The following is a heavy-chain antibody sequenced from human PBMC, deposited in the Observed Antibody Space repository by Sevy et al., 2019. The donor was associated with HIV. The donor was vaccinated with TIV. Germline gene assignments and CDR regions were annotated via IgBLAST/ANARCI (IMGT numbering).Heavy chain of an antibody. V-gene: IGHV3-33*03. CDR1: GLDFSTYD. D-gene: IGHD3-22*01. CDR3: AKRERSYYDSSGNYYAFDV. CDR2: ISFDGSDK. J-gene: IGHJ3*01. Sequence: GGSLRLSCAASGLDFSTYDMHWVRQAPGKGLEWVAVISFDGSDKWYVDSVKGRFTISRDNSKNTLYVQMNTLRDEDTAVYYCAKRERSYYDSSGNYYAFDVWGQGTSVTVSS.